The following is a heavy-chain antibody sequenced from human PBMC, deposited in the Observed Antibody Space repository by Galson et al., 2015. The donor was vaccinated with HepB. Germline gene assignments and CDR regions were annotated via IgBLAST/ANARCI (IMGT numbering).Heavy chain of an antibody. Sequence: SLRLSCAASGFTFSSYWMSWVRQAPGKGLEWVANIKQDGSEKYYVDSVKGRFTISRDNAKNSLYLQMNSLRAEDTAVYYCARVNYDFWSGPSYYFDYWGQGTLVTVSS. CDR2: IKQDGSEK. V-gene: IGHV3-7*01. D-gene: IGHD3-3*01. CDR3: ARVNYDFWSGPSYYFDY. CDR1: GFTFSSYW. J-gene: IGHJ4*02.